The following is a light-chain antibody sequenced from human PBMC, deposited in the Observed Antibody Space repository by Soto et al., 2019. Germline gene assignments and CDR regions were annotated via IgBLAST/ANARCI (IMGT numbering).Light chain of an antibody. CDR2: EVT. CDR3: RSYTSSNTLV. J-gene: IGLJ2*01. CDR1: SSDVGAYNY. Sequence: QSAMTQPASVSGSPGQSITISCTGTSSDVGAYNYGSWYQQHPGKAPKLMIFEVTDRPSGVSNRFSGSKSGNAASLTISRHQAEDEADYYCRSYTSSNTLVFGGGTQLTVL. V-gene: IGLV2-14*01.